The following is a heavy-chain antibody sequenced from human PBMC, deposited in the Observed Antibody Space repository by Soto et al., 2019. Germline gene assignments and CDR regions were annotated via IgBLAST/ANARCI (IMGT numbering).Heavy chain of an antibody. J-gene: IGHJ4*02. CDR2: IYSGGST. D-gene: IGHD1-7*01. V-gene: IGHV3-53*04. CDR1: GFTVSSNY. Sequence: GGSLRLSCAASGFTVSSNYMSWVRQAPGKGLEWVSVIYSGGSTYYAASVKGRFTISRHNSKNTLYLHMNSLRAEDTAVYYCARAGITGSNFDYWGQGTLVTVSS. CDR3: ARAGITGSNFDY.